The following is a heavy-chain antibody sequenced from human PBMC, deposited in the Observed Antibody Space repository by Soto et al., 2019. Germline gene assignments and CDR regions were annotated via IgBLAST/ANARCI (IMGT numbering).Heavy chain of an antibody. CDR1: GGSFSGYY. V-gene: IGHV4-34*12. Sequence: PSETLSLTCSVYGGSFSGYYWSWIRQPPGKGLEWIGEIIRGGSTNYSTSLKSRVTISVDTSMNQLSLELSSVTAADTAVYYCARPHFDSNTFYYYFDYWGQGTLVTVSS. CDR3: ARPHFDSNTFYYYFDY. D-gene: IGHD3-22*01. CDR2: IIRGGST. J-gene: IGHJ4*02.